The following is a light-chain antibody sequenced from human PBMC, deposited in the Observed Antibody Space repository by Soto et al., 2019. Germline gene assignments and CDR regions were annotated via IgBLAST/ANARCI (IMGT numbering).Light chain of an antibody. V-gene: IGKV3-20*01. J-gene: IGKJ2*01. Sequence: EIVLTQSPGTLSLSPGERATLSCRASQSGSSSVLAWYQQKRGQAPRLLVFDASSRATGIPDRFSGSASGPDFTLTINSLEPEDFAVYYCQPYGNSAHTFGQGTKLEIK. CDR3: QPYGNSAHT. CDR1: QSGSSSV. CDR2: DAS.